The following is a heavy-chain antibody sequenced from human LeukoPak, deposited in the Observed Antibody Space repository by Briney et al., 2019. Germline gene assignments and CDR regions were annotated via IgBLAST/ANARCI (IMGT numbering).Heavy chain of an antibody. D-gene: IGHD2-2*01. J-gene: IGHJ4*02. CDR1: GYNFITYY. Sequence: ASVKVSCKASGYNFITYYIHWVRQAPGQGLEWMGWIDPNTDDTNYAQKFQGRVTMTRDTSISTAYMELSRLRSDDTAVYYCARLVYCSSTSCYWALGYWGQGTLVTVPS. V-gene: IGHV1-2*02. CDR2: IDPNTDDT. CDR3: ARLVYCSSTSCYWALGY.